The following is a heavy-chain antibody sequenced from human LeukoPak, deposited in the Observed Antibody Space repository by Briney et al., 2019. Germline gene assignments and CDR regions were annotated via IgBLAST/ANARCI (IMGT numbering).Heavy chain of an antibody. J-gene: IGHJ3*02. D-gene: IGHD6-13*01. Sequence: GASVKVSCKASGGTFSSYAMSWVRQAPGEGLEWMGGMITIFGTANYAQNFQRIVTITADESTSTAYMKLSSLRSEDTAVYYCARDLQQLVSNAFDIWGQGTMVTVSS. CDR3: ARDLQQLVSNAFDI. CDR2: MITIFGTA. CDR1: GGTFSSYA. V-gene: IGHV1-69*13.